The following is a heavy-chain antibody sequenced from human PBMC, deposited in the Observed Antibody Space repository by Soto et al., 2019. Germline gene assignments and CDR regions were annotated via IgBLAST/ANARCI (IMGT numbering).Heavy chain of an antibody. D-gene: IGHD6-13*01. CDR1: GGSISSGGYY. Sequence: PSETLSVTCTVSGGSISSGGYYRSWIRKHPGKGLEWIGYIYYSGSTYYNPSLKSRVTISVDTSKNQFSLKLSSVTAADTAVYYCARVFTDSSSFFDPWGQGTLVTVSS. CDR3: ARVFTDSSSFFDP. V-gene: IGHV4-31*03. J-gene: IGHJ5*02. CDR2: IYYSGST.